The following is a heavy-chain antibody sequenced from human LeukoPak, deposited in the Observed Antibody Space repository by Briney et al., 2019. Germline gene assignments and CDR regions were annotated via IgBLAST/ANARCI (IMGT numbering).Heavy chain of an antibody. CDR1: GFSFSTYW. Sequence: GGSLRLSCETSGFSFSTYWMSWVRQAPGKGLEWVANIRQDGSEKYYVDSVKGRFTISRDNAKNSLYLQMNSLRAEDTAVYYCARVFGYYYDSGILDYWGQGSLVTVSS. D-gene: IGHD3-22*01. CDR2: IRQDGSEK. V-gene: IGHV3-7*01. J-gene: IGHJ4*02. CDR3: ARVFGYYYDSGILDY.